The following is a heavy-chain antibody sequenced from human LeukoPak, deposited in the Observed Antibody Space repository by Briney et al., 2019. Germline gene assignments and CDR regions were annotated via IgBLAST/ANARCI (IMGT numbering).Heavy chain of an antibody. Sequence: ASVKVSCKASGYIFTNYYMHWVRQAPGQGLEWMGVINTSGGSTSSAQKFQGRVTMTRDTSTSTVYMELSSLRSEDTAVYYCARTPNYGMDVWGQGTTVTVSS. CDR1: GYIFTNYY. CDR3: ARTPNYGMDV. J-gene: IGHJ6*02. CDR2: INTSGGST. V-gene: IGHV1-46*01.